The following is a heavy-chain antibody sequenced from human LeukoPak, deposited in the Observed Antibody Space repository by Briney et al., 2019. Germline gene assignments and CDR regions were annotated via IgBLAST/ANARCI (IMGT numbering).Heavy chain of an antibody. CDR2: KTYSGIT. D-gene: IGHD1-26*01. Sequence: PSETLSLTCSVSGGSISTYYWNWIRQPPGKGLEWIGYKTYSGITNYNPSLKSRITISIDRSKNQFSLKLSSVTAADTAVYYCARSGDSHVYYFDYWGQGTPVTVSS. CDR1: GGSISTYY. V-gene: IGHV4-59*08. CDR3: ARSGDSHVYYFDY. J-gene: IGHJ4*02.